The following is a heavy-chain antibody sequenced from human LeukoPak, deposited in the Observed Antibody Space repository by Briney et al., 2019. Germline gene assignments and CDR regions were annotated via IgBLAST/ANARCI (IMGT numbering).Heavy chain of an antibody. CDR2: IYYSGST. D-gene: IGHD2-2*02. CDR3: ARMAMDCSSTSCYRYYYYGMDA. J-gene: IGHJ6*02. V-gene: IGHV4-59*08. Sequence: SETLSLTCTVSGGSISSYYWSWIRQPPGKGLEWIGYIYYSGSTNYNPSLKSRVTISVDTSKNQFSLKLSSVTAADTAVYYCARMAMDCSSTSCYRYYYYGMDAWGQGTTVTVSS. CDR1: GGSISSYY.